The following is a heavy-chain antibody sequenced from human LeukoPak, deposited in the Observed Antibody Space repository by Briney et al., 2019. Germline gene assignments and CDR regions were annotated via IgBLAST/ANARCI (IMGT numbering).Heavy chain of an antibody. CDR2: ISGSGGST. CDR1: GFTFSSYA. J-gene: IGHJ4*02. D-gene: IGHD3-3*01. CDR3: AKNQIIMYDFWSGYDY. V-gene: IGHV3-23*01. Sequence: GGSLRLSCAASGFTFSSYAMSWVRQAPGKGLEWVSAISGSGGSTYYADSVKGRFTISRDNSKNTLYLQMNSLRAEDTAVYYCAKNQIIMYDFWSGYDYWGQGTLVTVSS.